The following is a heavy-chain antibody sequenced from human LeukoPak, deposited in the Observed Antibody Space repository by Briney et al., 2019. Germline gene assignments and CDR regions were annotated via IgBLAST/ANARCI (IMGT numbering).Heavy chain of an antibody. CDR3: ARGVYDSGSSQYCFDY. D-gene: IGHD3-10*01. CDR1: DSLSVDY. V-gene: IGHV4-59*01. CDR2: IYYTGNT. Sequence: PSETLSLTPVQPLDSLSVDYGSTGPQPPGKGLEWIGYIYYTGNTNYNPSLKSRVTISLDTSKHQLPLKLTSAPAADPAVYYCARGVYDSGSSQYCFDYWGQGTLVTVSS. J-gene: IGHJ4*02.